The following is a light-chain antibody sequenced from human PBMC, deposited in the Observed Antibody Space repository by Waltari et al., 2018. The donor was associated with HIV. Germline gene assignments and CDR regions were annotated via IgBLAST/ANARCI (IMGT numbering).Light chain of an antibody. V-gene: IGLV1-44*01. CDR2: TNN. CDR1: TSNIGDNT. Sequence: QSVLTQPPSASGTPGQRVTISCSGTTSNIGDNTVNWYQQRPGAAPKLLIHTNNQRPSGVPDRFAGSRAGTSASLAISGLQSEDEADYYCATWDNSQIGFYVFGTGTKVTVL. J-gene: IGLJ1*01. CDR3: ATWDNSQIGFYV.